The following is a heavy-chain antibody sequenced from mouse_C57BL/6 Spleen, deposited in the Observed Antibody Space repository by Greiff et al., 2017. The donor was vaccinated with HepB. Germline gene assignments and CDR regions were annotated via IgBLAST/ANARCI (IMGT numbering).Heavy chain of an antibody. CDR1: GYTFTSYW. CDR2: IDPSDSYT. V-gene: IGHV1-69*01. J-gene: IGHJ4*01. D-gene: IGHD4-1*01. CDR3: ARSQLRGTGPMDY. Sequence: VQLQQPGAELVMPGASVKLSCKASGYTFTSYWMHWVKQRPGQGLEWIGEIDPSDSYTNYNQKFKGKSTLTVDKSSSTAYMQLSSLTSEDSAVYYCARSQLRGTGPMDYWGQGTSVTVSS.